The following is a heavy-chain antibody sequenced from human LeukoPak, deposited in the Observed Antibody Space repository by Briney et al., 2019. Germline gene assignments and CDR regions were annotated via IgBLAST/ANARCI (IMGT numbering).Heavy chain of an antibody. V-gene: IGHV3-7*01. D-gene: IGHD3-10*01. CDR2: IKQDGTEK. J-gene: IGHJ4*02. CDR1: GFTFSSYG. Sequence: GGSLRLSCAASGFTFSSYGMSWVRQAPGKGLEWVANIKQDGTEKYYVDSVKGRFTISRDNAKNSLYLQMNSLRVEDTAVYYCAKVAKYYYGSETYYFFEHWGQGTPVTASS. CDR3: AKVAKYYYGSETYYFFEH.